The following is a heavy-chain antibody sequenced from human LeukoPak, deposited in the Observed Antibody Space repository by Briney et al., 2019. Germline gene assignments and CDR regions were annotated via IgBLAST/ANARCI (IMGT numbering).Heavy chain of an antibody. Sequence: ASVKVSCKASGYTFNNYLLHWVRQAPGQGLEWMGWINTNTGNPTYAQGFTGRFVFSLDTSVSTAYLQISSLKTEDTAVYFCAKALGYCSGGTCYPEYWGQGTLVTVSS. V-gene: IGHV7-4-1*02. D-gene: IGHD2-15*01. CDR1: GYTFNNYL. CDR2: INTNTGNP. J-gene: IGHJ4*02. CDR3: AKALGYCSGGTCYPEY.